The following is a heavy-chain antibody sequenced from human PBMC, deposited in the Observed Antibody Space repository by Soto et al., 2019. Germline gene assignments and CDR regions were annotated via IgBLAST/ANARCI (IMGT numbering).Heavy chain of an antibody. D-gene: IGHD3-22*01. CDR1: GGSISSSSSY. Sequence: PSETLSLTCTVSGGSISSSSSYWGWIRQPPGKGLEWVGSIYYLGNTYYNPSLGGRVSISVDKSKNQFSLKLNSVTAADTAVFYCAGLFPYASSGYHLNYLAQRTPVTVSS. CDR3: AGLFPYASSGYHLNY. V-gene: IGHV4-39*01. J-gene: IGHJ4*02. CDR2: IYYLGNT.